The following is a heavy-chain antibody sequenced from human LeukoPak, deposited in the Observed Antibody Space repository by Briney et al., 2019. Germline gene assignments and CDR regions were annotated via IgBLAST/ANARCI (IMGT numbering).Heavy chain of an antibody. J-gene: IGHJ3*02. V-gene: IGHV1-2*02. D-gene: IGHD3-22*01. Sequence: ASVKVSCKASGYTFTGYYMHWVRQAPGQGLEWMGWINPNSGGTNYAQKFQGRVTMTRDTSISTAYMELSRLRSDDTAVYYCARGLIPTIVVVIYDAFDIWGQGTMVTASS. CDR1: GYTFTGYY. CDR2: INPNSGGT. CDR3: ARGLIPTIVVVIYDAFDI.